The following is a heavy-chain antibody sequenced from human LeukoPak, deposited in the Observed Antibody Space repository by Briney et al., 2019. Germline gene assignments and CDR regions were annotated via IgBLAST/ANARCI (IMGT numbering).Heavy chain of an antibody. CDR3: ARGRITIFGVVTDAFDI. D-gene: IGHD3-3*01. CDR1: GGSISSGGYS. J-gene: IGHJ3*02. CDR2: IYHSGST. Sequence: SETLSLTCAVSGGSISSGGYSWSWIRQPPGKGLEWIGYIYHSGSTYYNPSLKSRVTISVDTSKNQSSLKLSSVTAADTAVYYCARGRITIFGVVTDAFDIWGQGTMVTVSS. V-gene: IGHV4-30-2*01.